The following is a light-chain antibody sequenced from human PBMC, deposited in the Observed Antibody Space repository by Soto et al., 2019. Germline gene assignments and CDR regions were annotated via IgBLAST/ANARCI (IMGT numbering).Light chain of an antibody. CDR2: DAS. CDR1: ESVSTY. J-gene: IGKJ5*01. Sequence: MTHSPAALSVYIGERATLSCRASESVSTYLAWYQQKPGQAPRLFIYDASNRATGIPARFSGSGSGTDFSLAINSLEPEDIAVYYCQQCSNLPTTFGQGRRLEIK. CDR3: QQCSNLPTT. V-gene: IGKV3-11*01.